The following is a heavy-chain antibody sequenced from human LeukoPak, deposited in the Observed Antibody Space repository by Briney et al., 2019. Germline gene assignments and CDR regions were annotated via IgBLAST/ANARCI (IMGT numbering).Heavy chain of an antibody. V-gene: IGHV3-23*01. CDR2: ISSSGGST. Sequence: PGGSLRLSCAASGFTFSSSAMSWVRQVPGKGLEWVSGISSSGGSTNYADSVRGRFTISRDNSKNTLYEQMNSLRAEDTAVYYCARARGGDCYDYWGQGTLVTVSS. J-gene: IGHJ4*02. CDR1: GFTFSSSA. D-gene: IGHD2-21*01. CDR3: ARARGGDCYDY.